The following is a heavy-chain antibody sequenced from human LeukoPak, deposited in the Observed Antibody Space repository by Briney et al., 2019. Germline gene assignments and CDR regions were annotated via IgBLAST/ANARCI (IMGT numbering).Heavy chain of an antibody. CDR3: AREIGGGPIDY. CDR2: ISGGGGSV. Sequence: GSLRLSCTASGFTFSGHAMNWVRQAPGKGLGWVSGISGGGGSVYYADSVKGRFIISRDNSRNTLYLQMNSLRAEDTAVYYCAREIGGGPIDYWGQGTLVTVSS. CDR1: GFTFSGHA. V-gene: IGHV3-23*01. J-gene: IGHJ4*02. D-gene: IGHD3-16*01.